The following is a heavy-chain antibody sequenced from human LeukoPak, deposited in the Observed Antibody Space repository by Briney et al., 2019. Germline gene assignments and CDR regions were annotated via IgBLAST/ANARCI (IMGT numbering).Heavy chain of an antibody. CDR1: GGSISSYY. CDR2: IYYSGST. J-gene: IGHJ6*03. V-gene: IGHV4-59*01. D-gene: IGHD2-8*01. CDR3: ARDRALMVYEDYYYYYMDV. Sequence: SETLSLTCTVSGGSISSYYWSWIRQPPGKGLEWIGYIYYSGSTNYNPSLKSRVTISVDTSKNQFSLKLSSVTAADTAVYYCARDRALMVYEDYYYYYMDVRGKGTTVIVSS.